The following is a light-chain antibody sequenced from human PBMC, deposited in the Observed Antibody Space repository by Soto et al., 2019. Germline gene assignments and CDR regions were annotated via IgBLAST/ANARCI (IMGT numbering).Light chain of an antibody. J-gene: IGKJ1*01. CDR1: QSISSW. V-gene: IGKV1-5*03. Sequence: DIQMTQSPSTLSASIGDRVTITCRASQSISSWLAWYQQKPGKAPKLLIYKTSSLEGEVPSRFSGSGSGTEFTLTISSLQPDDFATYYCQHYNSYSEAFGQGTKV. CDR2: KTS. CDR3: QHYNSYSEA.